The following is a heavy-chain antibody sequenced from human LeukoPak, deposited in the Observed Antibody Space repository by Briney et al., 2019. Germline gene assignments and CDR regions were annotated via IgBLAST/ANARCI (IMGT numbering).Heavy chain of an antibody. Sequence: GGSLRLSCAASGFTFSSYGMHWVRQAPGKGLEWVAVIWYDGSNKYYADSVKGRFTISRDNSTHTLYLQMNSLRAEDTAVYYCATGTDYYGSGSYEYYFDYWGQGTLVTVSS. CDR3: ATGTDYYGSGSYEYYFDY. CDR1: GFTFSSYG. CDR2: IWYDGSNK. J-gene: IGHJ4*02. D-gene: IGHD3-10*01. V-gene: IGHV3-33*01.